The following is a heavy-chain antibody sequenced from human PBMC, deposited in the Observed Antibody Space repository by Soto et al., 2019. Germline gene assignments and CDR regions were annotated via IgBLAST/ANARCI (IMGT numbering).Heavy chain of an antibody. CDR1: GYIFTDYY. J-gene: IGHJ6*02. Sequence: ASVKVSCKASGYIFTDYYMHWVRQAPGQELGWMGRINPNSGGTNYAQKFQGRVTMTRDASTSTAYMELSSLRSEDTAVYYCASGYCSGGSCWGSYYYGMDVWGQGTTVTVSS. V-gene: IGHV1-2*06. CDR3: ASGYCSGGSCWGSYYYGMDV. CDR2: INPNSGGT. D-gene: IGHD2-15*01.